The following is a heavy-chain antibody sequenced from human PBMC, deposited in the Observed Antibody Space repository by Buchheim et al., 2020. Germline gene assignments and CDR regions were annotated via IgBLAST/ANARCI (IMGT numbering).Heavy chain of an antibody. CDR2: IDPSDSYT. D-gene: IGHD3-16*02. V-gene: IGHV5-10-1*03. CDR1: GYSFTSYW. CDR3: ARRDYDYVWVSYRYFWFDL. Sequence: EVQLVQSGAEVKKPGESLRISRKGSGYSFTSYWISWVRQMPGKGLEWMGRIDPSDSYTNYSPSFKGHDTISADKYISTAYLQWSSLNASDTAMYYCARRDYDYVWVSYRYFWFDLWGQGTL. J-gene: IGHJ5*02.